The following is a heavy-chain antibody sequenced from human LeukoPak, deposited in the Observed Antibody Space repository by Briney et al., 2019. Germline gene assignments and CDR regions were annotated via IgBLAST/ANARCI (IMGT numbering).Heavy chain of an antibody. CDR3: TRVTAYYDYGMDV. CDR1: GFTFSNAW. V-gene: IGHV3-15*01. CDR2: IKSKSDYGTT. J-gene: IGHJ6*02. D-gene: IGHD2-21*02. Sequence: PGGSLRLSCAASGFTFSNAWMSWVRQAPGKGLEWVGRIKSKSDYGTTDYAAPVRGRFTISRDDPKNTLYLQMNSLKTEDTAMYYCTRVTAYYDYGMDVWGQGTTVTVSS.